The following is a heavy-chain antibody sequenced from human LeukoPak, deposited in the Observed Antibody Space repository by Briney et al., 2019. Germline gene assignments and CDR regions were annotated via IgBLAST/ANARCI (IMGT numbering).Heavy chain of an antibody. CDR1: GGSISSYY. D-gene: IGHD4-17*01. V-gene: IGHV4-59*01. J-gene: IGHJ3*02. CDR2: IYYSGST. CDR3: ARDLYDYGDYFDAFDI. Sequence: SETLSLTCTVSGGSISSYYWSWIRQPPGKGLEWNGYIYYSGSTNYNPSLKSRVTIPVDTSKNQFSLKLSSVTAADTAVYYCARDLYDYGDYFDAFDIWGQGTMVTVSS.